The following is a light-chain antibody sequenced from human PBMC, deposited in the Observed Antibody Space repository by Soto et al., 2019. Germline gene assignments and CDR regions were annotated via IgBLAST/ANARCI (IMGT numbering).Light chain of an antibody. CDR1: QSVSSNS. J-gene: IGKJ1*01. V-gene: IGKV3-20*01. CDR3: QKYGSSPRT. Sequence: EIVLTQSPGTLSLSPGERATLSCRASQSVSSNSLAWYQQRPGQAPRLLIYGASSRATGIPDRFSGSGSGTDFTLNISRLEPEDFAVYYCQKYGSSPRTFGQGTKVEIK. CDR2: GAS.